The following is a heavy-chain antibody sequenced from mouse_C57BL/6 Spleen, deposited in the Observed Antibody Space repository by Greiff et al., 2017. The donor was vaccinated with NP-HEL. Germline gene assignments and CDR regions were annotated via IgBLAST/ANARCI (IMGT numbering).Heavy chain of an antibody. Sequence: QVQLQQPGAELVKPGASVKMSCKASGYTFTSYWITWVKQRPGQGLEWIGDIYPGSGSTNYNEKFKSKATLTVDTSSSTAYMQLSSLTSEDSAVYYCARGYGYDGAMDYWGQGTSVTVSS. V-gene: IGHV1-55*01. J-gene: IGHJ4*01. CDR3: ARGYGYDGAMDY. CDR2: IYPGSGST. D-gene: IGHD2-2*01. CDR1: GYTFTSYW.